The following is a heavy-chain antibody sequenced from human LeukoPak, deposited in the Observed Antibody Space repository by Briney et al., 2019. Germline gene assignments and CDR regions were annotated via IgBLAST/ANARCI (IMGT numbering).Heavy chain of an antibody. D-gene: IGHD3-9*01. Sequence: PSETLSLTCTVSGGSISSGGYYGSWIRQHPGKGLEWIGYIYYSGSTNYNPSLKSRVTISVDTSKDQFSLKLSSVTAADTAVYYCARSSGYDILTGYSNYFFDLWGRGTLVTVSS. J-gene: IGHJ2*01. CDR1: GGSISSGGYY. V-gene: IGHV4-61*08. CDR2: IYYSGST. CDR3: ARSSGYDILTGYSNYFFDL.